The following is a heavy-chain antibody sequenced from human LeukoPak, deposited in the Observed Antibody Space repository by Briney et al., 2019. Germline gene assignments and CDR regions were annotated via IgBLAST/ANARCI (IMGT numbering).Heavy chain of an antibody. J-gene: IGHJ3*02. V-gene: IGHV3-30-3*01. CDR1: GFTFSGYA. CDR2: ISYDGSNK. CDR3: ARDPSRYAFDI. Sequence: GGSLRLSCAASGFTFSGYAMSWARQAPGKGLEWVAVISYDGSNKYYADSVKGRFTISRDNSKNTLYLQMNSLRAEDTAVYYCARDPSRYAFDIWGQGAMVTVSS.